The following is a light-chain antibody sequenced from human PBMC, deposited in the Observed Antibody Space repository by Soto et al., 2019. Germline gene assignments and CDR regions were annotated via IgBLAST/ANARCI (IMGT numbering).Light chain of an antibody. CDR3: QQSYSTLSWT. V-gene: IGKV1-39*01. J-gene: IGKJ1*01. CDR2: AAS. CDR1: QRISTY. Sequence: DIPVTQSPSSLSASVGDRVTITCRASQRISTYLNWYQQKPGKAPKLLIYAASTLQSGVPSRFSGSGSGTDFTLTINSLQPEDFATYYCQQSYSTLSWTFGQGTKVDFK.